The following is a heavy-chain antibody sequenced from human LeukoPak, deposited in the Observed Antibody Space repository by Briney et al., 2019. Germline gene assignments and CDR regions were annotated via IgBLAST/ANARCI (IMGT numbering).Heavy chain of an antibody. CDR2: IYTNWST. V-gene: IGHV4-4*07. D-gene: IGHD5-18*01. CDR3: ERDVLGYSDY. Sequence: SETLSLTCTVSGGSISSYYWSWIRQPAGKGLEWIVRIYTNWSTNYNPSLKSRVTMSVDTSKNHCSLRLRSVAAAVTDVYYCERDVLGYSDYWGQGTLVTVSS. CDR1: GGSISSYY. J-gene: IGHJ4*02.